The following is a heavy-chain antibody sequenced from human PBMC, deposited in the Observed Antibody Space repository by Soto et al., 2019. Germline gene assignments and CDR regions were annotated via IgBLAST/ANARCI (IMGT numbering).Heavy chain of an antibody. CDR3: ARVYYFGSGGEYYFDY. J-gene: IGHJ4*02. D-gene: IGHD3-10*01. V-gene: IGHV4-59*12. CDR1: GGSISSYY. Sequence: SETLSLTCTVSGGSISSYYWSWSRQPPGKGLEWIGYIYYSGSTNYNPSLKSRVTISVDTSKNQFSLKLSSVTAADTAVYYCARVYYFGSGGEYYFDYWGQGSLVTVSS. CDR2: IYYSGST.